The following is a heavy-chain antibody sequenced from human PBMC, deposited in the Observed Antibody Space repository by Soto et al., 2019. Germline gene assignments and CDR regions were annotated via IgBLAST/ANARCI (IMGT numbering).Heavy chain of an antibody. CDR2: IYYSGST. CDR3: ARHTPAISISDH. J-gene: IGHJ4*02. Sequence: SETLSLTCTVSGGSISSYYWSWIRQPQGKGLEWIGSIYYSGSTYYNPSLKSRVTISVDTSKNQFSLKLSSVTAADTAVYYCARHTPAISISDHWGQGTLVTVSS. D-gene: IGHD2-15*01. V-gene: IGHV4-59*08. CDR1: GGSISSYY.